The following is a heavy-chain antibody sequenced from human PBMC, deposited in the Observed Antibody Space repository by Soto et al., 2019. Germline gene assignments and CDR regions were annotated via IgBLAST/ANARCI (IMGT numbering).Heavy chain of an antibody. CDR2: IWYDGSNK. CDR1: GFTFSSYG. D-gene: IGHD4-4*01. J-gene: IGHJ3*02. V-gene: IGHV3-33*01. CDR3: ARDTVPYAFDI. Sequence: PGGSLRLSCAASGFTFSSYGMHWVRQAPGKGLEWVAVIWYDGSNKYYADSVKGRFTISRDNSKNTLYLQMNSLRAEDTAVYYCARDTVPYAFDIWGQGTMVTVSS.